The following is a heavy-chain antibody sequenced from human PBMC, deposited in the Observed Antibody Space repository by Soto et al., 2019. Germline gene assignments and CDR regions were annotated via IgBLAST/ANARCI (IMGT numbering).Heavy chain of an antibody. D-gene: IGHD6-19*01. CDR3: AGGSGWISDS. CDR1: GFTFSPFW. V-gene: IGHV3-7*05. J-gene: IGHJ4*02. CDR2: IKDDGGDE. Sequence: EVQLVESGGGLVQPGGSLRLSCVDSGFTFSPFWMSWVRQAPGKGLEWVAIIKDDGGDELYLEAVRGRFRIYRDNAKKSLFLAMDSLRVEDTAVYYCAGGSGWISDSWGQGTLVTVSS.